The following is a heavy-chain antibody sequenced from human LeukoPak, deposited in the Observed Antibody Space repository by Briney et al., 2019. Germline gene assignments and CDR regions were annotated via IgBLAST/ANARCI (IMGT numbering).Heavy chain of an antibody. V-gene: IGHV4-59*01. CDR2: IYYSGST. J-gene: IGHJ4*02. D-gene: IGHD4/OR15-4a*01. CDR1: GGSISSYY. Sequence: SETLSLTCTVSGGSISSYYWSWIRQPPGKGLEWIGYIYYSGSTNYNPSLKSRVTISVDTSKNQFSLKLSSVTAADTAVYYCTANYEGLVFRWGQGTLVTVSS. CDR3: TANYEGLVFR.